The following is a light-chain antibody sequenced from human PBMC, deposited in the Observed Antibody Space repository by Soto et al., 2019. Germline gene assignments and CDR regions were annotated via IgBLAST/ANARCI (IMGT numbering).Light chain of an antibody. CDR3: QQRSNWPLMYT. CDR1: QSVSSY. Sequence: EIVVTQSPATLSLSPGERATLSCRASQSVSSYLAWYQQKPGQAPRLLIYDASNRATGIPARFSGSGSGTDFTLTISSLEPEDFAVYYCQQRSNWPLMYTFGQGTKVDIK. CDR2: DAS. V-gene: IGKV3-11*01. J-gene: IGKJ2*01.